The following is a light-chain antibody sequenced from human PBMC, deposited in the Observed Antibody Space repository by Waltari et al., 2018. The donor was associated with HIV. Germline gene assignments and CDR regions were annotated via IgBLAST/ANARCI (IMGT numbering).Light chain of an antibody. CDR3: CSYAGSYSYV. Sequence: QSALPQPRSVSGSPGQSVTVPCTEARSDVGGYDSVSWYQQHPGKAPNLIIYDVTKRPSGVPGRFSGSRSGDTASLTISGLQADDEADYYCCSYAGSYSYVFGAGTRVIVL. CDR1: RSDVGGYDS. V-gene: IGLV2-11*01. CDR2: DVT. J-gene: IGLJ1*01.